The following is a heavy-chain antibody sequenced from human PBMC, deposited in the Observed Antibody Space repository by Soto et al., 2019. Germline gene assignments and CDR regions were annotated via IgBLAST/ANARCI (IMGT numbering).Heavy chain of an antibody. Sequence: SETLSLTCTVSGGSVSSGSYYWSWIRQPPGKGLEWVGYIYYSGSTNYNPSLKSRVTISVDTSKNRFSLKLSSVTAADTAVYYCARGFYYYDRGYAFDIWGQGTMVTVSS. CDR1: GGSVSSGSYY. J-gene: IGHJ3*02. CDR3: ARGFYYYDRGYAFDI. D-gene: IGHD3-22*01. V-gene: IGHV4-61*01. CDR2: IYYSGST.